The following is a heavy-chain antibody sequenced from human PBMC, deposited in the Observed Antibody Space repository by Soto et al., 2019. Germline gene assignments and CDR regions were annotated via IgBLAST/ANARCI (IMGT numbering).Heavy chain of an antibody. V-gene: IGHV4-31*03. J-gene: IGHJ6*02. Sequence: QVQLQESGPGLVKPSQTLSLTCTVSGGSISSGGYYWSWIRQHPGKGLEWIGYIYYRRSTYYNPSLRGRVTISVDTSKNQFSLKLSSVTAADTAVYYCARFWRGPAAIYYYYGMDVWGQGTTVTVSS. CDR3: ARFWRGPAAIYYYYGMDV. D-gene: IGHD2-2*01. CDR1: GGSISSGGYY. CDR2: IYYRRST.